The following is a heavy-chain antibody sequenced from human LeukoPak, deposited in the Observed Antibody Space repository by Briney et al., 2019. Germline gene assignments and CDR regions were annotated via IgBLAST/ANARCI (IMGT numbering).Heavy chain of an antibody. CDR1: GFTFSRFS. CDR2: ISATSSHI. D-gene: IGHD3-16*01. V-gene: IGHV3-21*01. J-gene: IGHJ4*02. Sequence: GGSLRLSCAGSGFTFSRFSMYWVRQTPGKGLECVSSISATSSHIYDADSVTGRVTTSRDNARNSLSLQMYSLRVEDTGVYYCARGAGVGSYVPFDLWGQGTRVTVSS. CDR3: ARGAGVGSYVPFDL.